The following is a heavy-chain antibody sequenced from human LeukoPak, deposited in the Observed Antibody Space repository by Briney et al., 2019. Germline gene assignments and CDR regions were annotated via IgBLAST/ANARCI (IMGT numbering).Heavy chain of an antibody. V-gene: IGHV4-39*01. J-gene: IGHJ4*02. D-gene: IGHD2-2*01. Sequence: SETLSLTCAVSGGSITINTYYWAWFRQPPGRGLEWLGTFHYSGGTYYNPSFKSRVILSVDTSKNQFSLNLSSVTATDTAVYYCARHVYANKIDSWGQGILVTVSS. CDR2: FHYSGGT. CDR3: ARHVYANKIDS. CDR1: GGSITINTYY.